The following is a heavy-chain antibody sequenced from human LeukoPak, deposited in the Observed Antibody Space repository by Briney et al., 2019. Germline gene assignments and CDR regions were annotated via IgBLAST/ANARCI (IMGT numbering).Heavy chain of an antibody. J-gene: IGHJ6*03. V-gene: IGHV4-59*01. Sequence: SETLSLTCTVSGGSISSYYWSWIRQPPGKGLEWIGYIYYSGSTNYNPSLKSRVTISVDTSKNQFSLKLSSVTAADTALYYCARASDCGGGSCYPYHYYYMDVWGKGTTVTVSS. CDR3: ARASDCGGGSCYPYHYYYMDV. D-gene: IGHD2-15*01. CDR2: IYYSGST. CDR1: GGSISSYY.